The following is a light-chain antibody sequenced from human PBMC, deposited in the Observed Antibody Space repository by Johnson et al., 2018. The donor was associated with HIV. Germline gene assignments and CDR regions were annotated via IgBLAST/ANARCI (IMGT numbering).Light chain of an antibody. CDR1: TSNIANNY. CDR3: GTWDSCLSTLF. Sequence: QSVLTQPHSVSAAPGQRVTISCSGSTSNIANNYVSWYQHLPGTAPNHLIYDNTKRPSGIPDRFSASKTATSATRRLNRLQTGDEFDYYCGTWDSCLSTLFSGTGTKVTVL. J-gene: IGLJ1*01. CDR2: DNT. V-gene: IGLV1-51*01.